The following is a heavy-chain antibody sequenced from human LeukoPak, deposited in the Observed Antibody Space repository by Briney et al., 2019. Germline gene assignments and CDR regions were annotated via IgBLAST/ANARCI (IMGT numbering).Heavy chain of an antibody. D-gene: IGHD2-2*01. V-gene: IGHV3-23*01. Sequence: GGSLRLSCTASGFIFGDYGMSWVRQAPGKGLEWVSGVSGSGGNIHYADSVKGRFTISRDNSKNTLYLQMNSLRAEDTAVYYCAASLPNIVVVPATKGPFGYWGQGALVTVSS. CDR1: GFIFGDYG. J-gene: IGHJ4*02. CDR3: AASLPNIVVVPATKGPFGY. CDR2: VSGSGGNI.